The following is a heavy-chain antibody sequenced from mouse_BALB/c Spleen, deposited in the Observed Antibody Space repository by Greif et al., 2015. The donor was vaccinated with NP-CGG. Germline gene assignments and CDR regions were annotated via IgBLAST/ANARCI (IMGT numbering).Heavy chain of an antibody. CDR1: GFTIRNYW. J-gene: IGHJ1*01. CDR3: TRSLLRSLDV. D-gene: IGHD1-2*01. V-gene: IGHV6-6*02. CDR2: VRLMSNNYAT. Sequence: EVKLMESGGGLVQPGGSMKLSCVASGFTIRNYWMNWVRQSPGKGLEWIAEVRLMSNNYATHYAESVKGRFTISRDDSKTSVYLLMNNLRAEDTGIYHCTRSLLRSLDVWGAGTAVTVSS.